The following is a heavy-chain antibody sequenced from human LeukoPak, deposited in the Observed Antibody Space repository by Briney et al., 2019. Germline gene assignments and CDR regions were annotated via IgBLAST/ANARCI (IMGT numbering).Heavy chain of an antibody. V-gene: IGHV5-51*01. CDR3: ARRVSSSGFDAFDV. J-gene: IGHJ3*01. CDR1: GYSFATYW. D-gene: IGHD5-12*01. Sequence: GESLKISCKGSGYSFATYWIGWVLQMPGKGLEWMGINYPGDSDTTYSPSFQGQVTMSADKSISTAYLQWSSLKASDTAMYYCARRVSSSGFDAFDVWGQGTMVTVSS. CDR2: NYPGDSDT.